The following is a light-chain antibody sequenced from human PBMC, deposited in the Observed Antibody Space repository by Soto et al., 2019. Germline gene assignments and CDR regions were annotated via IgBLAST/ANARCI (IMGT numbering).Light chain of an antibody. Sequence: EIVLRQSPGSLSLSTGEGATLSFRASQSVSSKLAWYQQKPGQAPRLLIYGASTRATGVPARFSGSRSGPEFTLTINSLQSEDFAIYYCQPYNNWPLTFGGGTKVDIK. J-gene: IGKJ4*01. CDR1: QSVSSK. V-gene: IGKV3-15*01. CDR3: QPYNNWPLT. CDR2: GAS.